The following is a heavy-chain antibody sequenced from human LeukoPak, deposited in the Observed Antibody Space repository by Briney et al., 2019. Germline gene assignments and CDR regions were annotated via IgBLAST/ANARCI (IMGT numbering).Heavy chain of an antibody. CDR2: ISGSGGST. V-gene: IGHV3-23*01. CDR3: AKDASGSYYNGWFDP. Sequence: GGSLRLSCAASGFTFSSYAMSWVRQAPGKGLEWVSGISGSGGSTYYADSVKGRFTISRDNSKNTLYLRMNSLRADDTAVYYCAKDASGSYYNGWFDPGGQGTLVTVSS. CDR1: GFTFSSYA. D-gene: IGHD1-26*01. J-gene: IGHJ5*02.